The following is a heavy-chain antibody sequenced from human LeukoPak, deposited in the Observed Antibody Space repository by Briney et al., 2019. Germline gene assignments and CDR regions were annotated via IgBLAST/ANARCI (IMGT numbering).Heavy chain of an antibody. D-gene: IGHD3-10*01. CDR3: ARGMGSGSYYLDY. J-gene: IGHJ4*02. CDR1: GFTFSSYS. CDR2: ISSSSYI. Sequence: GGSLRLSCAASGFTFSSYSMNWVRQAPGKGLEWVSSISSSSYIYYADSVKGRFTISRDNAKNSLYLQMNSLRAEDTAVYYCARGMGSGSYYLDYWGQGTLVTVSS. V-gene: IGHV3-21*01.